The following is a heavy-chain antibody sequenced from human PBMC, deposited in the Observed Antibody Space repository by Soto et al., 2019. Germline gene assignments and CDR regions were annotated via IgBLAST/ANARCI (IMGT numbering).Heavy chain of an antibody. D-gene: IGHD6-19*01. CDR2: LDPSDSYT. CDR1: GYSFTGYW. V-gene: IGHV5-10-1*01. Sequence: VESLKISCKGSGYSFTGYWISWVRQMPGKGLEWMGRLDPSDSYTNYSPSFQGHVTISADKSISTAYLQWSSLKASDTAMYYCARQAVAGPGYYYYGRDVWGQGTTVTVS. CDR3: ARQAVAGPGYYYYGRDV. J-gene: IGHJ6*02.